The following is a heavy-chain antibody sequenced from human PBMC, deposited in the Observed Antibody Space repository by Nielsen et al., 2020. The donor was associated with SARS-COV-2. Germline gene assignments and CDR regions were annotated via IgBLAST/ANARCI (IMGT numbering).Heavy chain of an antibody. CDR1: VCTFSSYA. J-gene: IGHJ5*02. V-gene: IGHV1-69*13. CDR2: IIPIFGTA. CDR3: ARGSRWFDP. Sequence: SVKVSCKASVCTFSSYAISWVRQAPGQGLEWMGVIIPIFGTANYAQKFQGRVTITADESTSTAYMELSSLRSEDTAVYYCARGSRWFDPWGQGTLVTVSS.